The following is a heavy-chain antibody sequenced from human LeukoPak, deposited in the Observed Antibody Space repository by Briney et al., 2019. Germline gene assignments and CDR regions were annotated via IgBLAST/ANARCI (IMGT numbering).Heavy chain of an antibody. J-gene: IGHJ4*02. V-gene: IGHV3-23*01. CDR1: GFTFSSYA. Sequence: PGGSLRLSCAASGFTFSSYAMSWVRQAPGKGLEWVSAISGSGGSTYYADSVKGRFIISRDNSKNTLYLQMNSLRAEDTAVYYCEKGRQYQLLSGLDYWGQGTLVAVSS. CDR3: EKGRQYQLLSGLDY. D-gene: IGHD2-2*01. CDR2: ISGSGGST.